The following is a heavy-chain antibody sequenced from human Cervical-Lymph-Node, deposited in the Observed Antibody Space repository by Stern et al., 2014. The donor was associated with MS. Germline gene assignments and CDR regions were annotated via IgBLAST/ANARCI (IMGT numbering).Heavy chain of an antibody. Sequence: EVQLVESGGGLVKPGGSLRLSCAASGFTFSSYSMNWVRQAPGKGLEWVSSITRSSSYIYYADSVKGRFTIPRDNAKNSLYLQMNSLRAEDTAVYYCARDSTPVYSSSWYGMDVWGQGTTVTVSS. D-gene: IGHD6-13*01. CDR2: ITRSSSYI. V-gene: IGHV3-21*01. J-gene: IGHJ6*02. CDR1: GFTFSSYS. CDR3: ARDSTPVYSSSWYGMDV.